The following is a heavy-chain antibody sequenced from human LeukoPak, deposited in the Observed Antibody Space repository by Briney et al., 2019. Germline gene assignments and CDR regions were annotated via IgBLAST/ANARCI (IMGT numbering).Heavy chain of an antibody. Sequence: GGSLRLSCAASGFTFSSYDMHWVRQAPGKGLEWMAVISYDGSNKYYADSVKGRFTISRDNSKSTLYLQMNSLRAEDTAAYYCAKQRVRGDGYDFDYWGQGTLVTVSS. D-gene: IGHD3-16*01. CDR1: GFTFSSYD. CDR2: ISYDGSNK. V-gene: IGHV3-30*18. J-gene: IGHJ4*02. CDR3: AKQRVRGDGYDFDY.